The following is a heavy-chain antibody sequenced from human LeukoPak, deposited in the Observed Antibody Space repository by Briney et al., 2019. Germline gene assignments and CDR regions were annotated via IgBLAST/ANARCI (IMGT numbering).Heavy chain of an antibody. J-gene: IGHJ6*02. CDR3: PRVYSSSSGKGMDV. CDR2: ISSSGSTI. V-gene: IGHV3-48*03. D-gene: IGHD6-6*01. Sequence: GGSLRLSCAASGFTFSNYEMNWVRQAPGKGLEWVSYISSSGSTIYYADSVKGRFTISRDNAKNSLYLQMNSLRAEDTAVYFCPRVYSSSSGKGMDVWGQGTTVTVSS. CDR1: GFTFSNYE.